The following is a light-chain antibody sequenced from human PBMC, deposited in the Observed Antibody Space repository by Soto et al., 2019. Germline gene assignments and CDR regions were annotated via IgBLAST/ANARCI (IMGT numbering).Light chain of an antibody. J-gene: IGKJ4*01. CDR1: NSVSSY. CDR2: GAS. V-gene: IGKV3-15*01. Sequence: QSPSALSLSPGAIATISCGVSNSVSSYLDWYLQKPGQAPQLLIYGASTRATGVPDRFSGSGSGTDFTLNISRVESEDVGVYYCQQDKKAPLTFGQGTKVDI. CDR3: QQDKKAPLT.